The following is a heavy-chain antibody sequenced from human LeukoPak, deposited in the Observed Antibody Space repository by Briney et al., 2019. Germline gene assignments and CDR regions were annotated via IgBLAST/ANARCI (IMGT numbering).Heavy chain of an antibody. D-gene: IGHD3-22*01. CDR3: ARGYYDSSTNSYGMDV. CDR1: GFSFSTYA. CDR2: INGGGGET. Sequence: PGGSLRLSCVASGFSFSTYAMTWVRQAPGKGLEWVSGINGGGGETYYADSMKGRFTISRDNAKNTLHLQMNSLRAEDTAVYYCARGYYDSSTNSYGMDVWGRGTTVTVSS. V-gene: IGHV3-23*01. J-gene: IGHJ6*02.